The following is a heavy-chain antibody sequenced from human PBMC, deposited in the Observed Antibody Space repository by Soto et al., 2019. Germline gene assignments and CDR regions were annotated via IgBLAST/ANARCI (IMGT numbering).Heavy chain of an antibody. V-gene: IGHV3-23*01. CDR2: ISPSGSST. J-gene: IGHJ4*02. CDR3: AKESITIFGVVMNYFDS. Sequence: EVQLLESGGGLVQPGGSLRLSCAASGFTFSNYAMSWVRQAPGKGLEWVSAISPSGSSTYADSVKGRFLIYRDNSKNTRYLQMNSPRADDTAVYYCAKESITIFGVVMNYFDSWGQGTLVTVSS. D-gene: IGHD3-3*01. CDR1: GFTFSNYA.